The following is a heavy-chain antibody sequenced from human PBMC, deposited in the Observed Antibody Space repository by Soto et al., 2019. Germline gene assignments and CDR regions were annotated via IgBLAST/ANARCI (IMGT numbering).Heavy chain of an antibody. CDR2: ISGSGGST. V-gene: IGHV3-23*01. D-gene: IGHD3-16*02. CDR3: ARDVSVWGSYRLHDY. J-gene: IGHJ4*02. Sequence: GGSLRLSCAASGFTFNRYAMSWVRQAPGKGLEWVSTISGSGGSTYYADSVKGRFTISRDNSKNTLYLQMNSLRAEDTAVYYCARDVSVWGSYRLHDYWGQGTLVTVSS. CDR1: GFTFNRYA.